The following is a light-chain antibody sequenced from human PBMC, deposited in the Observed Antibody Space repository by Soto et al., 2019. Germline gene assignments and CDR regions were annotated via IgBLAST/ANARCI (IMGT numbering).Light chain of an antibody. Sequence: IVMTQSPATLSVSPGERATLSCRASQSVRSNLAWYQQKPGQAPRLLVYDTSTRATGIPARFSGSGSGTEFTLTISSLQSEDFAVYYCQQYNNWPPYTFGQGTKLEIK. V-gene: IGKV3D-15*01. J-gene: IGKJ2*01. CDR3: QQYNNWPPYT. CDR2: DTS. CDR1: QSVRSN.